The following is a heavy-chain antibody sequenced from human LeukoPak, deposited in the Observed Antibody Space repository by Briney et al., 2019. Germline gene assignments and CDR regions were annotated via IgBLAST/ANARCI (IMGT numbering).Heavy chain of an antibody. CDR1: GFTFRGSA. CDR2: IRSKANSYAT. CDR3: TRQDYYDSSGYWGDYFDY. D-gene: IGHD3-22*01. V-gene: IGHV3-73*01. J-gene: IGHJ4*02. Sequence: GGSLKLSCAASGFTFRGSAMHWVRQASGKGLEWVGRIRSKANSYATAYAASVKGRFTISRDDSKNTAYLQMSSLKTEDTAVYYCTRQDYYDSSGYWGDYFDYWGQGTLVTVSS.